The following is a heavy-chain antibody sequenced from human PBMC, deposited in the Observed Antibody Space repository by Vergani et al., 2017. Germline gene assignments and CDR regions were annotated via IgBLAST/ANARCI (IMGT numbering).Heavy chain of an antibody. J-gene: IGHJ3*02. D-gene: IGHD2-2*01. CDR1: GFTVSSNY. Sequence: EVQLVESGGGLVQPGGSLRLSCAASGFTVSSNYMSWVRQAPGKGLEWVSVIYSGGSTYYADSVKGRFTISRHNSTNTLYLQMNSLRAEDTAVYYCASREYCSSTSCYGAFDIWGQGTRVTVSS. CDR3: ASREYCSSTSCYGAFDI. CDR2: IYSGGST. V-gene: IGHV3-53*04.